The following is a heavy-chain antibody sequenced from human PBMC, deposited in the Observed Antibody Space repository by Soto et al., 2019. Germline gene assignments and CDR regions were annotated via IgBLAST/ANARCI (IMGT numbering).Heavy chain of an antibody. D-gene: IGHD2-2*01. CDR2: IRSKPNNYAT. V-gene: IGHV3-73*02. CDR3: TRLDDVRIEPAFDY. Sequence: EVQLVESGGGLVQPGGSLKLSCAASGFSFSGSGIHWVRQASGKGLEWIGRIRSKPNNYATAYVASVKGRFTISRDDSINTAYLQMNSLKTEDTAVSYCTRLDDVRIEPAFDYWGQGTLVTVSS. CDR1: GFSFSGSG. J-gene: IGHJ4*02.